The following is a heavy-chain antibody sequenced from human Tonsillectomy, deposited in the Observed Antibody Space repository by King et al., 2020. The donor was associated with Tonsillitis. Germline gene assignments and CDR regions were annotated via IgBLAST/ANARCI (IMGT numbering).Heavy chain of an antibody. CDR1: GFTFSNFA. CDR3: AKESSPFQMLFDNVVFPAAVSLDF. CDR2: ITGSGGDT. J-gene: IGHJ4*02. Sequence: VQLVESGGGLVQPGGSLRLSCAASGFTFSNFAMSWVRQAPGKGLDWVSAITGSGGDTYYADSVKGRFTISRDNSKTTLYLQMNSLKADDTAVYFCAKESSPFQMLFDNVVFPAAVSLDFRVQGTLVTVSS. D-gene: IGHD3-16*01. V-gene: IGHV3-23*04.